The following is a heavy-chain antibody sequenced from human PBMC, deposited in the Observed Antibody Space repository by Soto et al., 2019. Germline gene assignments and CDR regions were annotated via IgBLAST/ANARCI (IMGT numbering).Heavy chain of an antibody. V-gene: IGHV4-30-2*01. J-gene: IGHJ3*02. CDR3: SRVWGYSYGLASDI. CDR1: GGSISSGGDS. D-gene: IGHD5-18*01. CDR2: IYHSGST. Sequence: SETLSLTCAVSGGSISSGGDSWSWIRQPPGKGLDWIGYIYHSGSTYYNPSLKSRVTISVDRSKSQFSLKLSSVTAADTAVYYCSRVWGYSYGLASDIWGQGTMVTGSS.